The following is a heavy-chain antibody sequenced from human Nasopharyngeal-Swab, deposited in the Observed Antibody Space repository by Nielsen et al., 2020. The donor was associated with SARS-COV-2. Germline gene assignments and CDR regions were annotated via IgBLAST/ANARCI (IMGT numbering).Heavy chain of an antibody. J-gene: IGHJ4*02. CDR1: GITFSSYS. CDR2: ISGSGDST. D-gene: IGHD2-15*01. V-gene: IGHV3-23*01. Sequence: GESLKISCAASGITFSSYSMNWVRQAPGKGLEWVSGISGSGDSTFYADSVKGRFTISRDNSKNTLYLQMNSLRAEDTAIYYCAEVGWGYWGQGTLVTVSS. CDR3: AEVGWGY.